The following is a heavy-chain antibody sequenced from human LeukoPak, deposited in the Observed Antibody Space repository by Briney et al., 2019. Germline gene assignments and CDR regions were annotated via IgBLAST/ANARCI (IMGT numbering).Heavy chain of an antibody. CDR3: ARLFGGVTTFDY. CDR1: GFSFGNFW. J-gene: IGHJ4*02. Sequence: GGSLRLSCAASGFSFGNFWMSWVRQAPGRGLQWVASMKGGGSPTYYVDSVKGRFIISRDNARNSLYLQMNSLRAEDTAVYYCARLFGGVTTFDYWGQGALVTVSS. CDR2: MKGGGSPT. D-gene: IGHD2-8*02. V-gene: IGHV3-7*01.